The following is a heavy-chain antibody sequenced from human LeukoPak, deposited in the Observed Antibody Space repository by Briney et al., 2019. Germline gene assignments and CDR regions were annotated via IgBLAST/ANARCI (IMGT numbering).Heavy chain of an antibody. V-gene: IGHV1-46*01. CDR1: GYTFTSYY. Sequence: ASVKVSCKASGYTFTSYYMHWVRQAPGQGLEWMGIINPSGGSTSYAQKFQGRVTMTRDTSTSTVYMELSNLRSEDTAVYYCARGGSVIVVVIDFDYWGQGTLVTVSS. D-gene: IGHD3-22*01. CDR2: INPSGGST. CDR3: ARGGSVIVVVIDFDY. J-gene: IGHJ4*02.